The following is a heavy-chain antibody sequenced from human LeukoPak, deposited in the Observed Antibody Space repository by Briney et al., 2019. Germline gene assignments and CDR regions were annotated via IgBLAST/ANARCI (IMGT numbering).Heavy chain of an antibody. CDR3: ARDLYYYGSGSFNWFDP. J-gene: IGHJ5*02. Sequence: ASVKVSCEASGYTFTGYYMHWVRQAPGQGLEWMGWINPNSGGTNYAQKFQGRVTMTRDTSISTAYMELSRLRSDDTAVYYCARDLYYYGSGSFNWFDPWGQGTLVTVSS. V-gene: IGHV1-2*02. D-gene: IGHD3-10*01. CDR2: INPNSGGT. CDR1: GYTFTGYY.